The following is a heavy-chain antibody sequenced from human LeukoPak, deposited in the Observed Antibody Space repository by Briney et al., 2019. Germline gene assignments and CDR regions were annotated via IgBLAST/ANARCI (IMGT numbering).Heavy chain of an antibody. CDR1: GGSISSSSYY. CDR3: ARARAGVWFDP. J-gene: IGHJ5*02. D-gene: IGHD3-10*01. Sequence: SETLSLTCTVSGGSISSSSYYWGWIRQPPGKGLEWIGSIYYSGSTYYNPSLKSRVTISVDTSKNQFSLKLSSVTAADTAVYYCARARAGVWFDPWGQGTLVTVSS. V-gene: IGHV4-39*07. CDR2: IYYSGST.